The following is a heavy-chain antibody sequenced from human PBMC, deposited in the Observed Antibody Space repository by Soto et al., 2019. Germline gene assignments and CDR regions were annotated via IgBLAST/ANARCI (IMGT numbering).Heavy chain of an antibody. CDR3: ARYRREAVAGYTLDN. J-gene: IGHJ4*02. CDR1: GGSISSNY. CDR2: VYNSGST. V-gene: IGHV4-59*01. D-gene: IGHD6-13*01. Sequence: SVTLSLTCTVSGGSISSNYWTWIRQPPGKGLEWIGYVYNSGSTNYNPSLKSRVTISEDTSKSQFSLKVNSMTAADTAVYYCARYRREAVAGYTLDNWGQGILVTVSS.